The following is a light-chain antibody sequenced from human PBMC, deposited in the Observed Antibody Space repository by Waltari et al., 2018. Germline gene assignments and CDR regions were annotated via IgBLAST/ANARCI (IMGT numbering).Light chain of an antibody. J-gene: IGLJ3*02. Sequence: QLVLTQSPSASASLGASVKLTCTLSSGHTSNIVAWLQQQPEKGPQYLMKVNSDGSHSKGAEIPDRFSGSSSGAERYLTISSLQSEDEADYYCQTGGHGTWVFGGGTKLTVL. CDR3: QTGGHGTWV. V-gene: IGLV4-69*01. CDR2: VNSDGSH. CDR1: SGHTSNI.